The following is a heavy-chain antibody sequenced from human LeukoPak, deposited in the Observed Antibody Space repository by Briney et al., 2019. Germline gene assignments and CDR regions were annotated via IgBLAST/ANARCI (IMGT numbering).Heavy chain of an antibody. D-gene: IGHD6-19*01. CDR2: IRHDGSAR. CDR3: ARDNSGFDY. J-gene: IGHJ4*02. V-gene: IGHV3-7*01. Sequence: PGGSLRLSCVASGFTFNNYWMTWVRQAPGKGLEWVANIRHDGSARYYGDSVKGRFTISRDDAKNSLFLQMNSLRADDTALYYCARDNSGFDYWGQGAMDTVSS. CDR1: GFTFNNYW.